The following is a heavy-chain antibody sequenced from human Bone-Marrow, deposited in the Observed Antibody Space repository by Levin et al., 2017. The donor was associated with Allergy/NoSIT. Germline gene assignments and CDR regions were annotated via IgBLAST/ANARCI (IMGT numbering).Heavy chain of an antibody. CDR3: ARDEYDSRGSNWFDP. CDR2: IYHSGST. J-gene: IGHJ5*02. D-gene: IGHD3-22*01. V-gene: IGHV4-30-2*01. CDR1: GGSISSGGYS. Sequence: SETLSLTCAVSGGSISSGGYSWSWIRQPPGKGLEWIGYIYHSGSTYYNPSLKSRVTISVDRSKNQFSLRLSSVTAADTAVYYCARDEYDSRGSNWFDPWGQGTLVTVSS.